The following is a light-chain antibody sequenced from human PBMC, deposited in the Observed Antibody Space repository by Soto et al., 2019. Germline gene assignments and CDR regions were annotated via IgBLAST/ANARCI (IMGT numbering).Light chain of an antibody. CDR2: ATS. CDR3: QQSYSTPPGT. CDR1: QSISTY. J-gene: IGKJ1*01. V-gene: IGKV1-39*01. Sequence: IQMTQSPSTLSGSVGDRVTITSRASQSISTYLIWYQQKPGKAPKLLIYATSSLQSGVPSRFSGSGSGTDFTLTISSLQPEDFATYYCQQSYSTPPGTFGQGTKVDIK.